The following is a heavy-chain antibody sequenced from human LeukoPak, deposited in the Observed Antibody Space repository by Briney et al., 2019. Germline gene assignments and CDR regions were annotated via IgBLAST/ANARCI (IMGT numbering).Heavy chain of an antibody. V-gene: IGHV1-8*03. CDR3: AREPYCSSTSCYYYYYMDV. D-gene: IGHD2-2*01. CDR1: GYTFTSYD. Sequence: ASVKVSCKASGYTFTSYDINWVRQATGQGLGWMGWMNPNSGNTGYAQKFQGRVTITRNTSISTAYMELSSLRSEDTAVYYCAREPYCSSTSCYYYYYMDVWGKGTTVTVSS. CDR2: MNPNSGNT. J-gene: IGHJ6*03.